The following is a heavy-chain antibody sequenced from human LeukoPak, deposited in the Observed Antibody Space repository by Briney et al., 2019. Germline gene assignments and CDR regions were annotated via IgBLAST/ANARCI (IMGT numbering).Heavy chain of an antibody. Sequence: GGSLRLSCAASGFTFSSYAMHWVRQAPGKGLEWVAVISYDGSNKYYADSVKGRFTISRDNSKNTLYLQMNSLRAEDTAVYYCAREGLTNWFDPWGQGTLVTVSS. D-gene: IGHD7-27*01. CDR1: GFTFSSYA. V-gene: IGHV3-30-3*01. J-gene: IGHJ5*02. CDR2: ISYDGSNK. CDR3: AREGLTNWFDP.